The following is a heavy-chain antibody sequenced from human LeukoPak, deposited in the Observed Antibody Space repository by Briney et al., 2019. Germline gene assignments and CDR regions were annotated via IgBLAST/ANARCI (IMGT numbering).Heavy chain of an antibody. CDR3: AKDRAGYYDSSGTDY. J-gene: IGHJ4*02. D-gene: IGHD3-22*01. CDR2: ISGSGGST. Sequence: GGSLRLSCAASGFTFSSYAMTWVRQAPGEGLEWVSAISGSGGSTYYADSVKGRFTISRDNSKNTLYLQMNSLRAEDTAVYYCAKDRAGYYDSSGTDYWGQGTLVTVSS. V-gene: IGHV3-23*01. CDR1: GFTFSSYA.